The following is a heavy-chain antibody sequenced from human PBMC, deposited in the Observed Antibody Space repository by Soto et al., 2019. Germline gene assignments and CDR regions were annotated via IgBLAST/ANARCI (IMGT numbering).Heavy chain of an antibody. Sequence: XASLSLTCTVSGGSVSSYYGSWIRQPPGKGLEWIGYIYYSVSTNYNPSLKSRVTISVDTSKNQFSLKLSSVTAADTAVYYCARNSSNHYDSSGYSLWFDPWGQGTLVTVSS. CDR1: GGSVSSYY. CDR2: IYYSVST. V-gene: IGHV4-59*02. CDR3: ARNSSNHYDSSGYSLWFDP. D-gene: IGHD3-22*01. J-gene: IGHJ5*02.